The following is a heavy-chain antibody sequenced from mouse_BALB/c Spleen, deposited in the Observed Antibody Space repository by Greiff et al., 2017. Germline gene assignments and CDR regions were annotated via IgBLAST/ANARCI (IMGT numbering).Heavy chain of an antibody. D-gene: IGHD2-1*01. J-gene: IGHJ4*01. CDR3: AREGYYGNSYAMDY. CDR1: GFTFSSYA. CDR2: ISSGGSYT. V-gene: IGHV5-9-4*01. Sequence: DVKLVESGGGLVKPGGSLKLSCAASGFTFSSYAMSWVRQSPEKRLEWVAEISSGGSYTYYPDTVTGRFTISRDNAKNTLYLEMSSLRSEDTAMYYCAREGYYGNSYAMDYWGQGTSVTVSS.